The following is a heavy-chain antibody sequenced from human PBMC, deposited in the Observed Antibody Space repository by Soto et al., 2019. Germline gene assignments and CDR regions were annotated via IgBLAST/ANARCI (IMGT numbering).Heavy chain of an antibody. D-gene: IGHD3-16*01. CDR2: ISGSGGST. V-gene: IGHV3-23*01. Sequence: GGSLRLSCAASGFTFSSYAMSWVRQAPGKGLEWVSAISGSGGSTYYADSVKGRFTISRDNSKNTLYLQMNSLRAEDTAVYYCAKAIRSIMITFGGVWGQGTLVTVSS. J-gene: IGHJ4*02. CDR1: GFTFSSYA. CDR3: AKAIRSIMITFGGV.